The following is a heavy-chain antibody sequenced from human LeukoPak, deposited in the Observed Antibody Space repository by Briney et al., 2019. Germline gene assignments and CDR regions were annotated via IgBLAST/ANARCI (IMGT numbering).Heavy chain of an antibody. CDR3: ARDGAYYGSGSSMYNWFDP. CDR1: GGSISSGGYY. CDR2: IYYSGST. Sequence: PSETLSLTCTVSGGSISSGGYYWSWIRQHPGRGLEWIGYIYYSGSTYYNPSLKSRVTISVDTSKNQFSLKLSSVTAADTAVYYCARDGAYYGSGSSMYNWFDPWGQGTLVTVSS. J-gene: IGHJ5*02. V-gene: IGHV4-31*03. D-gene: IGHD3-10*01.